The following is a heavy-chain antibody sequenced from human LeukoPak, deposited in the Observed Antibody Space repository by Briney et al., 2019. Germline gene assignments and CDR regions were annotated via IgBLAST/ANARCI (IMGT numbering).Heavy chain of an antibody. J-gene: IGHJ3*02. CDR3: AREEGVLLWFGESNAFDI. Sequence: SVKVSCKASGYTFTSYAISWVRQAPGQGLEWMGRIIPILGIANYAQKFQGRVTITADKSTSTAYMELSSLRSEDTAVYYCAREEGVLLWFGESNAFDIWGQGTMVTVSS. V-gene: IGHV1-69*04. CDR2: IIPILGIA. D-gene: IGHD3-10*01. CDR1: GYTFTSYA.